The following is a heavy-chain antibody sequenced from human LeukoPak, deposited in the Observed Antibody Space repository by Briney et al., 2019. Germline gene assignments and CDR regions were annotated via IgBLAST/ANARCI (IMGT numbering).Heavy chain of an antibody. CDR2: IYHSGST. V-gene: IGHV4-4*02. J-gene: IGHJ4*02. D-gene: IGHD5-12*01. CDR3: ARGNAYSGYYYFDY. CDR1: GGSISSSNW. Sequence: SETLSLTCAVSGGSISSSNWWSWVRQPPGKGLEWIGEIYHSGSTNYNPSLKSRVTISVDKSKNQFSLKLSSVTAADTAVYYCARGNAYSGYYYFDYWGQGTLVTVSS.